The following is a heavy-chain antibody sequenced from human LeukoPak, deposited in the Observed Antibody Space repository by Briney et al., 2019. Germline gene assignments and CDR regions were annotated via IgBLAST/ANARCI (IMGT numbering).Heavy chain of an antibody. CDR3: ARVNTALSVVDY. J-gene: IGHJ4*02. Sequence: SETLSLTCTVSGGSISSYYWSWIRQPPGKGPEWIGYIYYSGSTNYNPSLKSRVTISVDTSKNQFSLKLSSVTAADTAVYYCARVNTALSVVDYWGQGTLVTVSS. CDR2: IYYSGST. CDR1: GGSISSYY. V-gene: IGHV4-59*01. D-gene: IGHD2-21*02.